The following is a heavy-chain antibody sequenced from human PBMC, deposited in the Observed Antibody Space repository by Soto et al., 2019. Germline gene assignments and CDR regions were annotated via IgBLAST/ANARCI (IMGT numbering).Heavy chain of an antibody. CDR2: VSVGCGAT. V-gene: IGHV3-23*01. CDR3: TKDRSGGRAVGGFNY. CDR1: GFAFSSYA. J-gene: IGHJ4*02. D-gene: IGHD6-19*01. Sequence: GGPLRLSCAASGFAFSSYAMNWVGQAPGKGGERVSTVSVGCGATYYADSVTGRFTISRDNSKHTLSLQMNSLRAEDKAAYFCTKDRSGGRAVGGFNYWGQGT.